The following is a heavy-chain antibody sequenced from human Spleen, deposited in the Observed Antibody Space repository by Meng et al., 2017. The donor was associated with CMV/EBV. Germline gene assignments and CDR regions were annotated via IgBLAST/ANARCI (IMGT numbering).Heavy chain of an antibody. CDR3: AKSDGDYVFSFDY. CDR1: GFSFSKNA. Sequence: CAGSGFSFSKNAMHWVRQAPGKGLDWVAVISYDSKNKYYGDSVKGRFTISRDNAKDTVYLQMNSLRAEDTAVYYCAKSDGDYVFSFDYWGQGTLVTVSS. J-gene: IGHJ4*02. D-gene: IGHD4-17*01. V-gene: IGHV3-30*18. CDR2: ISYDSKNK.